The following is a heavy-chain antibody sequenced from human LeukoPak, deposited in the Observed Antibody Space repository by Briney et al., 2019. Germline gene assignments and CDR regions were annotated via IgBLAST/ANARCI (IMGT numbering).Heavy chain of an antibody. V-gene: IGHV3-23*01. CDR3: ANDYYDSSGYYQFDY. J-gene: IGHJ4*02. CDR2: LTSDGAST. D-gene: IGHD3-22*01. Sequence: GGSLRLSCAASGFTFSSYDMSWVRLAPGKGLEWVSSLTSDGASTRYADSVKGRFTISRDNSKNTLYLQMNSLRAEDTAVYYCANDYYDSSGYYQFDYWGQGTLVTVSS. CDR1: GFTFSSYD.